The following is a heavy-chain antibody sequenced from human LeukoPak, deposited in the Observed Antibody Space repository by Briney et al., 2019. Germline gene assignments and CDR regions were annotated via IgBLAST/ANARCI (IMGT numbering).Heavy chain of an antibody. CDR1: GGSISSSNYY. CDR2: IYYSGNT. Sequence: SETLSLTCTVSGGSISSSNYYWGWIRQPPGKGLEWIGSIYYSGNTYHNPSLKSRVTISVDTSKNQFSLRLTSVTAADTAVYYCASTYYDFWSGYITNAFDIWGQGTMVTVSS. V-gene: IGHV4-39*01. J-gene: IGHJ3*02. D-gene: IGHD3-3*01. CDR3: ASTYYDFWSGYITNAFDI.